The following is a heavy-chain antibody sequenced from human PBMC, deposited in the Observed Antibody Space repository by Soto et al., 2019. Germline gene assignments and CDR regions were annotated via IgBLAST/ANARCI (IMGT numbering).Heavy chain of an antibody. J-gene: IGHJ4*02. CDR2: IIPIFGTA. D-gene: IGHD1-1*01. CDR1: VGTFSSYA. CDR3: ARLNEDYFDY. Sequence: QVQLVQSGAEVKKPGSSVKVSCKASVGTFSSYAISWVRQAPGQGLEWMGGIIPIFGTANYARKFQGRVTITADESTSTAYLELSSLRSEATAAYYCARLNEDYFDYWGQGTLVSASS. V-gene: IGHV1-69*01.